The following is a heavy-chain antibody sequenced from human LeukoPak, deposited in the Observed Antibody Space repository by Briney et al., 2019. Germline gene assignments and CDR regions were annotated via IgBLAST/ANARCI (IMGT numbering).Heavy chain of an antibody. CDR2: INSDGSNR. CDR1: GFTFSNYW. V-gene: IGHV3-74*01. D-gene: IGHD6-13*01. Sequence: PGGSLRLSCAASGFTFSNYWMHWVRQAPGQGLVWVSRINSDGSNRNYADSVKGRFTISTDNAKNTLYLQMNSLRAEDTAVYYCASASSHRIAAGGDYWGQGTLVTVSS. J-gene: IGHJ4*02. CDR3: ASASSHRIAAGGDY.